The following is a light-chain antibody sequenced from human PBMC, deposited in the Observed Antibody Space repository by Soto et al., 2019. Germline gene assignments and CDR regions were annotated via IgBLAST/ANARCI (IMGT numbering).Light chain of an antibody. CDR2: GAS. CDR3: QQYGTSPLT. V-gene: IGKV3-20*01. Sequence: EIVLTQSPGTLSLSPGERATLSCRASQSVTSTYLAWYQQKPGQPPRLLIYGASNRATGIPDRFSGSGSGTDFTLTITGLEPEDFAVYYCQQYGTSPLTFGPGTRVD. CDR1: QSVTSTY. J-gene: IGKJ3*01.